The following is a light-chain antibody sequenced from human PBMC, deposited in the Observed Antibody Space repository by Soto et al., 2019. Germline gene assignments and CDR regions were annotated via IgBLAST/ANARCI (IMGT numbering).Light chain of an antibody. CDR1: SSDIGAYDH. V-gene: IGLV2-8*01. Sequence: QSVLTQPASVSGSPGQSITISCSGTSSDIGAYDHVAWYQQFTGKSPKLMIYSVSNRPSGVPDRFSGSKSGNTASLTVSGLQADDEADYYCSSYAGSHTVIFGGGTKLTVL. J-gene: IGLJ2*01. CDR3: SSYAGSHTVI. CDR2: SVS.